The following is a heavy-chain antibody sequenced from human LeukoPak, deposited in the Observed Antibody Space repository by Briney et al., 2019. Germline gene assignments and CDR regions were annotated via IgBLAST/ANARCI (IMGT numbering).Heavy chain of an antibody. CDR1: GYSISSGYY. J-gene: IGHJ4*02. D-gene: IGHD1-1*01. CDR2: IYHSGST. CDR3: ARHSRRRGPDY. V-gene: IGHV4-38-2*02. Sequence: SETLSLTCTVSGYSISSGYYWGWIRQPPGKGLEWIGSIYHSGSTYYNPSLKSRVTISVDTSKNQFSLKLGSVTAADTAVYYCARHSRRRGPDYWGQGTLVTVSS.